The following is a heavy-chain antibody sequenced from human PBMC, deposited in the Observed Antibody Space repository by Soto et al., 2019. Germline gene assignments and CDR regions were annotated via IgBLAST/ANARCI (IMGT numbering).Heavy chain of an antibody. D-gene: IGHD3-10*01. Sequence: PGESLKISCKGSGYSFTSYWIGWVRQMPGKGLEWMGIIYPGDSDTRYSPSFQGQVTISADKSITTAYLQWSSLKASGTAMYYCARHERLDISYGSGSHIDYWGQGTLVTVSS. V-gene: IGHV5-51*01. CDR3: ARHERLDISYGSGSHIDY. CDR2: IYPGDSDT. CDR1: GYSFTSYW. J-gene: IGHJ4*02.